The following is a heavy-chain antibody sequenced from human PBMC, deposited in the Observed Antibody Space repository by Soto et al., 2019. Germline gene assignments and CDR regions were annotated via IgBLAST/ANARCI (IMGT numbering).Heavy chain of an antibody. J-gene: IGHJ3*02. CDR1: GGSISSSSYY. D-gene: IGHD3-22*01. CDR2: IYYSGST. CDR3: ARQPSSGYSEDAFEI. Sequence: PSETLSLTCTVSGGSISSSSYYWGWIRQPPGKGLEWIGSIYYSGSTYYNPSLKSRVTISVDTSKNQFSLKLSSVTAADTAVYYCARQPSSGYSEDAFEIWGQGTMVTVSS. V-gene: IGHV4-39*01.